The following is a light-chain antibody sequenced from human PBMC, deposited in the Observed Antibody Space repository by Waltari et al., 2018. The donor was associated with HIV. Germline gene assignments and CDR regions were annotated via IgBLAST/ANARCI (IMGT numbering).Light chain of an antibody. Sequence: HSALTQPASVSGSPGQSISISCSGTGSDIGVYDFVSWYQQHPGRPPKLIIYDATIRPSDVSDRFSASKSGTTASLTITGLQDEDEADYFCSSFTTSQTYVFGSGTRVTVL. J-gene: IGLJ1*01. V-gene: IGLV2-14*03. CDR1: GSDIGVYDF. CDR3: SSFTTSQTYV. CDR2: DAT.